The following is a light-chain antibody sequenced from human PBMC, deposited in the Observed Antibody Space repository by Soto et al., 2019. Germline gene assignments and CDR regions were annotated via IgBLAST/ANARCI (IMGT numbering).Light chain of an antibody. Sequence: EIVLPQSPGPLSLSPGEGSTLSCMASQSVSSSYLAWYQQKPGQAPRLLIYGASSRATGIPDRFSGSGSGTDFTLTISRLEPEDFAVYYCQQYGGSPWTFGQGTKVDI. CDR2: GAS. CDR1: QSVSSSY. CDR3: QQYGGSPWT. J-gene: IGKJ1*01. V-gene: IGKV3-20*01.